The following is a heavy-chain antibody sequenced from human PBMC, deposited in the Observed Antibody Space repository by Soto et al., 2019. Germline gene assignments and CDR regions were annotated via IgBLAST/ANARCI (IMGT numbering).Heavy chain of an antibody. CDR2: IIPIFGTA. D-gene: IGHD6-19*01. CDR1: GVTFSKFI. CDR3: AKVRYSSPMGYYYGMDV. V-gene: IGHV1-69*01. J-gene: IGHJ6*02. Sequence: QVQLEQSGGEVKKPGSSVKVSCKASGVTFSKFIMTWVRQAPGLGLEWVGGIIPIFGTANYAQKFLGRVTITADESTSTSYLEVSNLRSEDTAVYYCAKVRYSSPMGYYYGMDVWGQGTAVTVSS.